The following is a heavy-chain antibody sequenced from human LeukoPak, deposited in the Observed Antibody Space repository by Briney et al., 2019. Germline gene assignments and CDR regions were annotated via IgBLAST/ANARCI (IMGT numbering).Heavy chain of an antibody. CDR2: ISTNGGKT. Sequence: GGSLRLSCTASGFTFSGFAMHWVRQAPGKGLEYVSSISTNGGKTYYANSVKGRFTISRDNSKNTLYLQMGSLRPDDMAVYYCARGQLWSPYYFDYWGQGTLVTVSS. CDR3: ARGQLWSPYYFDY. CDR1: GFTFSGFA. J-gene: IGHJ4*02. V-gene: IGHV3-64*01. D-gene: IGHD5-18*01.